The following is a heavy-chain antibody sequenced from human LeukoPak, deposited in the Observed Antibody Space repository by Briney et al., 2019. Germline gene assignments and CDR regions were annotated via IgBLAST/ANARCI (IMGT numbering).Heavy chain of an antibody. V-gene: IGHV3-23*01. CDR3: ASNSRTFDY. D-gene: IGHD6-13*01. CDR1: GFTFSSYD. Sequence: GGSLRLSCAASGFTFSSYDMNWVRQAPGKGLEWVSTITDSGGNTWYADSVKGRFTISRDNSKNTVYLQMNSLRAEDTAVYYCASNSRTFDYWGQGTLVTVSS. CDR2: ITDSGGNT. J-gene: IGHJ4*02.